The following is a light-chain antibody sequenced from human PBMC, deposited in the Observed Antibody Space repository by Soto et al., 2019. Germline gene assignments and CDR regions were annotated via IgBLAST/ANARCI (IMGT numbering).Light chain of an antibody. V-gene: IGLV2-14*03. CDR1: SSDIGGYNY. CDR3: SSYTSTSTLYV. J-gene: IGLJ1*01. Sequence: QSALTQPASVSGSPGQSITISCTGTSSDIGGYNYVSWYQQLPGKVPKLIIYDVSNRPSGVSDRFSGSKSGNAPSLTISGLQAXDEXDYYCSSYTSTSTLYVFGTGTKLTVL. CDR2: DVS.